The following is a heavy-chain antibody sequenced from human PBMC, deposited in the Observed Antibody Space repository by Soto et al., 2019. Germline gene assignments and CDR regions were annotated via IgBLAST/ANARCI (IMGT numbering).Heavy chain of an antibody. CDR3: ARANYYDSSGYYFDY. V-gene: IGHV4-34*01. Sequence: SETLSLTCAVYGGSFSGYYWSWIRQPPGKGLEWIGEINHRGSTNYNPSLKSRVTISVDTSRNQFSLKLSSVTAADTAVYYCARANYYDSSGYYFDYWGQGTLVTVSS. CDR2: INHRGST. D-gene: IGHD3-22*01. CDR1: GGSFSGYY. J-gene: IGHJ4*02.